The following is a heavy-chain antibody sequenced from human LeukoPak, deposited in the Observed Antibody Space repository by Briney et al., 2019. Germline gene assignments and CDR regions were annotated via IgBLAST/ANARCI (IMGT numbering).Heavy chain of an antibody. Sequence: SQTLSLTCAISGDTVSNTRSAWNWIRQSPSRGLEWLGRAYYRSKWYTDYAVSVKSRITINPDTSKNQFSLHLNSVTPEDTAVYYCARVNSWTEEPDTGFDYWGQGTLVTVSS. CDR3: ARVNSWTEEPDTGFDY. CDR2: AYYRSKWYT. J-gene: IGHJ4*02. CDR1: GDTVSNTRSA. D-gene: IGHD1-14*01. V-gene: IGHV6-1*01.